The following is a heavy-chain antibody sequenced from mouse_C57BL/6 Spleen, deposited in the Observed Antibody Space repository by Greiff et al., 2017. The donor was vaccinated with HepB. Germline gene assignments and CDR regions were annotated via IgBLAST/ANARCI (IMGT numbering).Heavy chain of an antibody. CDR3: ARDSLLLRSRYFDV. Sequence: VQLQQSGAELVKPGASVKISCKASGYAFSSYWMNWVKQRPGKGLEWIGQIYPGDGDTNYNGKFKGKATLTADKSSSTAYMQLSSLTSEDSAVYSWARDSLLLRSRYFDVWGTGTTVTVSS. V-gene: IGHV1-80*01. D-gene: IGHD1-1*01. CDR1: GYAFSSYW. J-gene: IGHJ1*03. CDR2: IYPGDGDT.